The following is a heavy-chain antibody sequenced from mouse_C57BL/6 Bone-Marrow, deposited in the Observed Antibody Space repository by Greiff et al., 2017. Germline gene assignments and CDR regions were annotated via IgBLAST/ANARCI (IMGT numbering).Heavy chain of an antibody. Sequence: LQESGAELVRPGASVKLSCKASGYTFTDYYINWVKQRPGQGLEWIARIYPGSGNTYYNEKFKGKATLTAEKSSSTAYMQLSSLTSEYSAVYFCARGRMSAMDSWGQATSVTASS. J-gene: IGHJ4*01. D-gene: IGHD2-10*02. V-gene: IGHV1-76*01. CDR2: IYPGSGNT. CDR3: ARGRMSAMDS. CDR1: GYTFTDYY.